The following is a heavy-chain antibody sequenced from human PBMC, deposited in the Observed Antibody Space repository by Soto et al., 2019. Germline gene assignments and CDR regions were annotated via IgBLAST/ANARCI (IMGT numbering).Heavy chain of an antibody. D-gene: IGHD3-22*01. CDR1: GGSFSDYA. V-gene: IGHV1-69*01. Sequence: QVQLVQSGAEVKKPGSSVKVSCQASGGSFSDYAISWVRQAPGQGLEWMGGIIPMLGIADNAQKFQGRVRITADEYTSTVYMELSSLRSEDTAVYYCARDGDYYDSSGFHRVYHYYGMDVWGQGTTVTVAS. CDR2: IIPMLGIA. J-gene: IGHJ6*02. CDR3: ARDGDYYDSSGFHRVYHYYGMDV.